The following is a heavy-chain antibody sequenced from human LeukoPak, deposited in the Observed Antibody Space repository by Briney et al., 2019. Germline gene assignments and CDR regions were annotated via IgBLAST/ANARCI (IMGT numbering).Heavy chain of an antibody. J-gene: IGHJ4*02. D-gene: IGHD4-23*01. CDR2: FYNSET. V-gene: IGHV4-39*01. CDR3: ARHRYFGGNFGDS. CDR1: GGSISTSYR. Sequence: SETLSLTCTVSGGSISTSYRWGWIRQPPGKGVEWIGSFYNSETSSNPSLTRLVTISVDTSKNHISLNLCAVTGPGTAVYYCARHRYFGGNFGDSWGEGILVTVSS.